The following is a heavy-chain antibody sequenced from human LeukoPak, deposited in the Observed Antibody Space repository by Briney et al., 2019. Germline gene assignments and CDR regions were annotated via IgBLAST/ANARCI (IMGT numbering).Heavy chain of an antibody. CDR2: IYPGDSDT. J-gene: IGHJ5*02. Sequence: GESLKISCKGSGYSFTSYWIGWVRQMPGKGLELMGIIYPGDSDTRYSPSFQGQVTISADKSISTAYLQWSSLKASDTAMYYCARHETYCGGDCNWFDPWGQGTLVTVSS. D-gene: IGHD2-21*02. CDR1: GYSFTSYW. CDR3: ARHETYCGGDCNWFDP. V-gene: IGHV5-51*01.